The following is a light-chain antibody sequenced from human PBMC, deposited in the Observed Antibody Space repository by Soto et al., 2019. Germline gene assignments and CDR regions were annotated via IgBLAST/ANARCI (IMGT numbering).Light chain of an antibody. J-gene: IGLJ3*02. CDR1: SGAVTSGYY. CDR3: LLYDGGVRV. CDR2: GTS. V-gene: IGLV7-43*01. Sequence: QAVVTQEPSVTVSPGGTVTLTCASSSGAVTSGYYPNWIQQKPGQAPTTLIYGTSDRYSWTPARFSGSLLGGKAALTLSGVQPEDEADYYCLLYDGGVRVFGGGTKVTVL.